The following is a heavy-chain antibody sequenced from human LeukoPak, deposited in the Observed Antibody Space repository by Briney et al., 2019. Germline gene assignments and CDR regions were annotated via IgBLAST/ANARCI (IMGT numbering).Heavy chain of an antibody. CDR3: ARDDGGKGFDY. D-gene: IGHD4-23*01. Sequence: PSETLSLTCSVSGVSMSRYYWSWIRQSPGKRLEWIGAIHYSGSTNYNPSLKSRVTISVDTSKNQFSLKLSSVTAADTAVYYCARDDGGKGFDYWGQGTLVTVSS. J-gene: IGHJ4*02. CDR2: IHYSGST. CDR1: GVSMSRYY. V-gene: IGHV4-59*01.